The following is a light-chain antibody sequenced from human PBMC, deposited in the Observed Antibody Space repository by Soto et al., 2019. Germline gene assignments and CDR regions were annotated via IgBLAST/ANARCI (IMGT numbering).Light chain of an antibody. CDR1: QSVSSSY. CDR2: GAS. Sequence: EIVVTQSPGTLSLSPGERATLSCRASQSVSSSYLAWYQQKPGQAPRPIIYGASSRDTGIPDLFSGSGAGTEFTLTISRLEPEDVTVAYCPQYGSSTKTFCQGTKVDIK. J-gene: IGKJ1*01. V-gene: IGKV3-20*01. CDR3: PQYGSSTKT.